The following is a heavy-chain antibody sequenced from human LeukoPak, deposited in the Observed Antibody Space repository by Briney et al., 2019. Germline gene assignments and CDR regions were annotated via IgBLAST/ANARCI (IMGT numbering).Heavy chain of an antibody. Sequence: PGGSLRLSCAASGFTFSSYDMHWVRQAPGKGLEWVAFIRYDGSNKYYADSVRGRFTISRDNSKNTLYLQMNSLRAEDTAVYYCARAPEGYCSSTSCPYYFDYWGQGTLVTVSS. CDR3: ARAPEGYCSSTSCPYYFDY. J-gene: IGHJ4*02. CDR2: IRYDGSNK. CDR1: GFTFSSYD. D-gene: IGHD2-2*01. V-gene: IGHV3-30*02.